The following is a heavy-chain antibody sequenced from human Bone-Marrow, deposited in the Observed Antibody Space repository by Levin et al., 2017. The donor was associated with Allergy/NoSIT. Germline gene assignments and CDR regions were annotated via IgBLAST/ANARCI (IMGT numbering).Heavy chain of an antibody. V-gene: IGHV3-30*18. CDR1: GFTFSNYG. Sequence: PGGSLRLSCSASGFTFSNYGMHWVRQAPGKGLHWVAFISSDGGYKHLADSVKGRFTISRDNPESTVYLQMDSLSAEDTAVYYCAKDRGLELRHFDNGGQGTLVTVSS. CDR3: AKDRGLELRHFDN. J-gene: IGHJ4*02. CDR2: ISSDGGYK. D-gene: IGHD1-7*01.